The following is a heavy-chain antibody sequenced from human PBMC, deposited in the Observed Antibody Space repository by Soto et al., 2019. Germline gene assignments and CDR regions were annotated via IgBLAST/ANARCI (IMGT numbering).Heavy chain of an antibody. CDR1: GFTFSHYG. CDR3: AKGRSYYYYYGVDV. CDR2: IWYNGNDK. J-gene: IGHJ6*02. Sequence: PGGSLRLSCATSGFTFSHYGIHWVRQAPGKGLEWVAVIWYNGNDKYYADSVKGRFTLSRDNSKSTLYLQMNSLRAEDTALYYCAKGRSYYYYYGVDVWGQGTTVTVSS. V-gene: IGHV3-33*03.